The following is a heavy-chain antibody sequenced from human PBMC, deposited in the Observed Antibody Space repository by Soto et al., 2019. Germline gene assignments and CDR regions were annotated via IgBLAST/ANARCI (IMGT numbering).Heavy chain of an antibody. V-gene: IGHV5-51*01. Sequence: GESLKISCKGSGYSLTSYWIGWVRQMPGKGLEWMGIIYPGDSDTRYSPSFQGQVTISADKSISTAYLQWSSLKASDTAMYYWAPVLSLGLSIEVAGNFDYWGQGTLVPVSS. CDR1: GYSLTSYW. D-gene: IGHD6-19*01. CDR3: APVLSLGLSIEVAGNFDY. J-gene: IGHJ4*02. CDR2: IYPGDSDT.